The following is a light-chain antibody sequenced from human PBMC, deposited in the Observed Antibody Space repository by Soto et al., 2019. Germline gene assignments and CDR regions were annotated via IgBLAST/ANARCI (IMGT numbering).Light chain of an antibody. Sequence: QSALTQPASVSGSPGQSITISCTGTSSDVGAYDYVAWYQQHPGKAPKLMIYEVSNRPSGVPDRFSGSKSGTSASLAISGLRSEDEADYYCASWDGSLSGHVFGTGTKLTVL. J-gene: IGLJ1*01. CDR3: ASWDGSLSGHV. V-gene: IGLV2-14*01. CDR1: SSDVGAYDY. CDR2: EVS.